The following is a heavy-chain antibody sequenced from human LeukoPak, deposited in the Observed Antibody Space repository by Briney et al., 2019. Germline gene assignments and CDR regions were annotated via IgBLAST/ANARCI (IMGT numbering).Heavy chain of an antibody. V-gene: IGHV3-23*01. CDR3: AKDGGLWVSAHWGDS. Sequence: GSLRLSCAASGFTFSSHTMSWVRQAPGKGLEWVSTITTSDGNTYYADSVQGRFTVSRDNSKNTLFLQMNSLRAEDTAVYYCAKDGGLWVSAHWGDSWGRGTLVTVSS. D-gene: IGHD7-27*01. CDR2: ITTSDGNT. J-gene: IGHJ4*02. CDR1: GFTFSSHT.